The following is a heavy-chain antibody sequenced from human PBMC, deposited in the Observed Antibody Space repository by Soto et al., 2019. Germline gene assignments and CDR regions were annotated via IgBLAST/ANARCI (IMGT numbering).Heavy chain of an antibody. J-gene: IGHJ5*02. CDR3: ARSYSSSWFSVGWFDP. V-gene: IGHV4-39*01. CDR1: GGSISSSSYY. CDR2: IYYSGST. D-gene: IGHD6-13*01. Sequence: SETLSLTCTVSGGSISSSSYYWGWIRQPPGKGLEWIGSIYYSGSTYYNPSLKSRVTISVDTSKNQFSLKLSSVTAADTAVYYCARSYSSSWFSVGWFDPWGQGTLVTVSS.